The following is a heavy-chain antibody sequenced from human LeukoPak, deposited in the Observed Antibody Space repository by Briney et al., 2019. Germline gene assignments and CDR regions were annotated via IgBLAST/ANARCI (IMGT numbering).Heavy chain of an antibody. D-gene: IGHD2-2*02. V-gene: IGHV4-31*03. Sequence: SETLSLTCTVSGGSISSGGYYWSWIRQHPGKGLEWIGYIYYSGSTYYNPSLKSRVTISVDTSKNQFSLKLSSVTAADTAVYYCARVHQLGYCSSTSCYTGEVGYMDVWGKGTTVTVSS. CDR3: ARVHQLGYCSSTSCYTGEVGYMDV. CDR2: IYYSGST. J-gene: IGHJ6*03. CDR1: GGSISSGGYY.